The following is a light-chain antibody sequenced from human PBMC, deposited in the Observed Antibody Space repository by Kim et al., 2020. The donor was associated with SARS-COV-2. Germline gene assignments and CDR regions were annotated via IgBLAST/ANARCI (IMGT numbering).Light chain of an antibody. V-gene: IGKV3-20*01. CDR2: DAS. CDR1: QSVRSSY. CDR3: QQYGSSPLT. Sequence: PRERATLSCRDSQSVRSSYLVWDQQKLGQAPRLVIYDASSRATGIPDRFSGGGSGTDFTLTISRLEPEDFAVYYCQQYGSSPLTFGGGTKVEIK. J-gene: IGKJ4*01.